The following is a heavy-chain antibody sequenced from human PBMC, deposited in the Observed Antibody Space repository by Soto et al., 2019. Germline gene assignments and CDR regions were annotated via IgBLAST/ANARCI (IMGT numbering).Heavy chain of an antibody. Sequence: QVQLVESGGGVVQPGRSLRLSCAASGFTFSDYGMHWVRQAPGKGLEWVAVISYDGAKVYYADSVKGRFTISRDSSQNTLYLQMNSLRAEDTAVYYWAKDLSIVATIQYFDYWGQGTLVTVSS. V-gene: IGHV3-30*18. D-gene: IGHD5-12*01. CDR3: AKDLSIVATIQYFDY. CDR2: ISYDGAKV. CDR1: GFTFSDYG. J-gene: IGHJ4*02.